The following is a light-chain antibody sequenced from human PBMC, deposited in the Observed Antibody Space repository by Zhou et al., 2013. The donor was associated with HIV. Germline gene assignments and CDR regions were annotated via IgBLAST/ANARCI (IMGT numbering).Light chain of an antibody. Sequence: EIVLTQSPGTLSLSPGERATLSCRVSQAVNSRYLGWYQQRPGQAPRLLIHGTSTRATGIPDRFSGSGSGTDFTLTISRLEPEDFAVYYCHQYGRLRGSFGQGTKVEIK. CDR1: QAVNSRY. CDR2: GTS. CDR3: HQYGRLRGS. J-gene: IGKJ1*01. V-gene: IGKV3-20*01.